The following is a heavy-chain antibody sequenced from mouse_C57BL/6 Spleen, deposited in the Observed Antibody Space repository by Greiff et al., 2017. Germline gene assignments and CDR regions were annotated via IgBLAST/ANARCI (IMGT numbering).Heavy chain of an antibody. CDR2: INPNNGGT. CDR1: GYTFTDYY. CDR3: ARGDGNYDAMDY. J-gene: IGHJ4*01. V-gene: IGHV1-26*01. Sequence: VQLQQSGPELVKPGASVKISCKASGYTFTDYYINWVKQSHGKSLEWIGAINPNNGGTSYNQKFKGKATLTVDKSSSTAYMELRSLTSEDSAVYYCARGDGNYDAMDYWGQGTSVTVSS. D-gene: IGHD2-1*01.